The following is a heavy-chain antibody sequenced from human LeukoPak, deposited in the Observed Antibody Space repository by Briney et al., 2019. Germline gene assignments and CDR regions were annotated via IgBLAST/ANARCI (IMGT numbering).Heavy chain of an antibody. Sequence: GGSLRLSCAASGFTFDEYAMQWVPQAPGKSLEWVSDIILNGCSIAYADSVKGRFTISRDNAKNSLYLQMNTLRAEDTALYYCAKAGGARSSSWGYFDYWGQGTLVTVSS. CDR3: AKAGGARSSSWGYFDY. J-gene: IGHJ4*02. D-gene: IGHD6-13*01. CDR1: GFTFDEYA. V-gene: IGHV3-9*01. CDR2: IILNGCSI.